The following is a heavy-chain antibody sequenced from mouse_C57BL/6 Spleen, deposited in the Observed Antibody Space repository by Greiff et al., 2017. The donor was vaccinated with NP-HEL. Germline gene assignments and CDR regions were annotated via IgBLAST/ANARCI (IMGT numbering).Heavy chain of an antibody. CDR2: IYPGSGST. D-gene: IGHD2-3*01. CDR3: ARRDGDYAMDY. V-gene: IGHV1-55*01. J-gene: IGHJ4*01. CDR1: GYTFTSYW. Sequence: QVHVKQPGAELVKPGASVKMSCKASGYTFTSYWITWVKQRPGQGLEWIGDIYPGSGSTNYNEKFKSKATLTVDTASSTAYMQLSSLTSEDSAVYYCARRDGDYAMDYWGQGTSVTVSS.